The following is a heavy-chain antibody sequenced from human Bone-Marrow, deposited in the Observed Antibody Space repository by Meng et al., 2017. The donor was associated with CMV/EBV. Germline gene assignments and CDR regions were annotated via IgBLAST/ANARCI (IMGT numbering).Heavy chain of an antibody. V-gene: IGHV3-30*02. CDR1: GFTFSSYG. J-gene: IGHJ5*02. CDR2: IRYDGSNK. D-gene: IGHD3-3*01. CDR3: ARDNTYITIFGVVSSFDP. Sequence: GGSLRLSCEASGFTFSSYGMHWVRQAPGKGMGWVAFIRYDGSNKYYADSVEGRFTISRDNSKNTLYLQMNSLRAEDTTVYYCARDNTYITIFGVVSSFDPWGQGTLVTVSS.